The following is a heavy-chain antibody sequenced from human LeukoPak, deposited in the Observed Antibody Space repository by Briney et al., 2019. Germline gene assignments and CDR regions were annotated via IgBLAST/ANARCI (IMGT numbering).Heavy chain of an antibody. CDR1: GYTFTSYY. CDR2: INPSGGST. D-gene: IGHD2-2*03. V-gene: IGHV1-46*01. CDR3: ARDTRGYSRVYYYYYYMDV. Sequence: ASVKVSCKASGYTFTSYYMHWVRQAPGQGLGWMGIINPSGGSTSYAQKFQGRVTMTRDMSTSTVYMELSSLRSEDTAVYYCARDTRGYSRVYYYYYYMDVWGKGTTVTVSS. J-gene: IGHJ6*03.